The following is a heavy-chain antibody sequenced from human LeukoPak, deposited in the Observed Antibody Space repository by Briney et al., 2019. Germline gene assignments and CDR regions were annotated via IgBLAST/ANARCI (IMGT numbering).Heavy chain of an antibody. J-gene: IGHJ4*02. CDR3: ARVLGGDYVLY. Sequence: GGSLRLSCAASGFTFSSYEMNWVRQAPGKGLEWVANIKQDGSEKYYVDSVKGRFTISRDNAKNSLYLQMNSLRAEDTAVYYCARVLGGDYVLYWGQGTLVTVSS. CDR2: IKQDGSEK. D-gene: IGHD3-3*01. CDR1: GFTFSSYE. V-gene: IGHV3-7*01.